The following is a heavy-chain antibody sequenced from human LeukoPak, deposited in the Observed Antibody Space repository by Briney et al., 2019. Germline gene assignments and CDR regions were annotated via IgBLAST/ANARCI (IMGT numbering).Heavy chain of an antibody. D-gene: IGHD4-23*01. Sequence: SETLSPTCTVSGGSISSSRSYWGWVRQPPGTGLGWIGSIYYSGSTYYNPSLKSRVTISVNTSKNQFSPKLSSVTAAGTSVYYRASGGNSDYWGQGTLVTVSS. J-gene: IGHJ4*02. V-gene: IGHV4-39*01. CDR1: GGSISSSRSY. CDR3: ASGGNSDY. CDR2: IYYSGST.